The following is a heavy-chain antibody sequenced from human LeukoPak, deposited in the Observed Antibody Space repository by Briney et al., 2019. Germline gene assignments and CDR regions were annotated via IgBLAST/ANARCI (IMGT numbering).Heavy chain of an antibody. J-gene: IGHJ1*01. CDR2: ISSSSTYI. Sequence: GGSLRLSCAASGFTFSNYCMNWVRPAPGKGVEWVSSISSSSTYIFYADSVKSRFTISRDNAKNSLYLQMNSLRGEDTAVYYCARDSIVVTHHADYFQHWGQGTLVTVSS. CDR3: ARDSIVVTHHADYFQH. CDR1: GFTFSNYC. V-gene: IGHV3-21*01. D-gene: IGHD1-26*01.